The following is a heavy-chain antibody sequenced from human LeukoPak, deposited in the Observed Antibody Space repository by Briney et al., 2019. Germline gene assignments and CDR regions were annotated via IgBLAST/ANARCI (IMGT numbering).Heavy chain of an antibody. V-gene: IGHV3-7*01. J-gene: IGHJ3*02. CDR3: AGYGVVVPAARDAFDI. CDR1: GFTFSSYW. Sequence: GGSLRLSCAASGFTFSSYWMSWVRQAPGQGLEWVANIKQDGSEKYYVDSVKGRFTISRDNAKNSLYLQMNSLRAEDTAVYYCAGYGVVVPAARDAFDIWGQGTMVTVSS. CDR2: IKQDGSEK. D-gene: IGHD2-2*01.